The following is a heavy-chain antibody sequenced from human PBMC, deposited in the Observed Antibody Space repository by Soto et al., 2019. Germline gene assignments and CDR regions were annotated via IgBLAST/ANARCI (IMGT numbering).Heavy chain of an antibody. V-gene: IGHV3-30*18. D-gene: IGHD3-3*01. Sequence: PGGSLRLSCAASGFTFSSYGMHWVRQAPGKGLEWVAVISYDGSNKYYAGSVKGRFTISRDNSKNTLYLQMNSLRAEDTAVYYCAKEVWSGPMDVWGQGTTVTVSS. CDR2: ISYDGSNK. CDR3: AKEVWSGPMDV. J-gene: IGHJ6*02. CDR1: GFTFSSYG.